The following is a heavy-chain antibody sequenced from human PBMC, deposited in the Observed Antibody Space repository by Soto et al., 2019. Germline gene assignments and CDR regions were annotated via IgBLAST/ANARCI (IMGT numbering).Heavy chain of an antibody. CDR2: IFYTGST. D-gene: IGHD5-12*01. Sequence: PSETLSLTCSVSGGTINSGDYFWSWIRQPPGKGLEWIGSIFYTGSTYYSPSLKSRASMSMDTSKNLFFLRLRSLTAADTAVYFCARVKATLYRDYYFDYWGQGTLVTVSS. CDR3: ARVKATLYRDYYFDY. CDR1: GGTINSGDYF. V-gene: IGHV4-30-4*01. J-gene: IGHJ4*02.